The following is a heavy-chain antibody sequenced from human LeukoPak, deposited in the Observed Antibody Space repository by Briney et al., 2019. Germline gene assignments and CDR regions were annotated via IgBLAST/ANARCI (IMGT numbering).Heavy chain of an antibody. J-gene: IGHJ5*02. D-gene: IGHD2-2*01. Sequence: SETLSLTCAVYGGSFSGYYWSWIRQPPGKGLEWIGEISHGGSTNYNPSLKSRVTISVDTSKNQFSLKLSSVTAADTAVYYCARELGYCSSTSCYNWFDPWGQGTLVTVSS. CDR1: GGSFSGYY. V-gene: IGHV4-34*01. CDR2: ISHGGST. CDR3: ARELGYCSSTSCYNWFDP.